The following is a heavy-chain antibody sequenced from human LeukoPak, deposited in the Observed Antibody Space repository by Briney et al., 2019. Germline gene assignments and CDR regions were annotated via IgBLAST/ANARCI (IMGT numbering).Heavy chain of an antibody. CDR1: GYSSTDYY. V-gene: IGHV1-2*02. Sequence: ASVKVSCKASGYSSTDYYIYWVRQAPGQGLEWMGWIKPNSGDTNYVQKFEGRVTMTRDTSISTAYMELSRLRSDDTAVYYCARVGPSGSYYEYWGQGTLVTVSS. D-gene: IGHD1-26*01. CDR3: ARVGPSGSYYEY. CDR2: IKPNSGDT. J-gene: IGHJ4*02.